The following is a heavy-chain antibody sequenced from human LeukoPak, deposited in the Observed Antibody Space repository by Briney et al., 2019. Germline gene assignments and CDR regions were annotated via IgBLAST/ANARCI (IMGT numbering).Heavy chain of an antibody. Sequence: PGGSLRLSCAASGFTFSSYWMSWVRQAPGKGLEWVANIKQDGSEKYYVDSVKGRFTISRDNAKNSLYLRMNSLRAEDTAVYYCARTAGYSYGSLGYWGQGTLVTVSS. CDR3: ARTAGYSYGSLGY. D-gene: IGHD5-18*01. J-gene: IGHJ4*02. CDR2: IKQDGSEK. CDR1: GFTFSSYW. V-gene: IGHV3-7*01.